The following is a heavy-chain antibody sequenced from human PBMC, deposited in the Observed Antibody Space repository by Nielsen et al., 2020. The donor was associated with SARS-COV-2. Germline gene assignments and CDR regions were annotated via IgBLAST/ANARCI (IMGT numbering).Heavy chain of an antibody. D-gene: IGHD5-18*01. CDR3: ARAEYSYGSGLSVFDY. V-gene: IGHV1-3*01. CDR2: INAGNGNT. J-gene: IGHJ4*02. CDR1: GYTFTSYA. Sequence: ASVKVSCKASGYTFTSYAMHWVRQAPGQRLEWMGWINAGNGNTKYSQKFQGRVTITRDTSASTAYMELSSLRSEDTAVYYCARAEYSYGSGLSVFDYWGQGTLVIVSS.